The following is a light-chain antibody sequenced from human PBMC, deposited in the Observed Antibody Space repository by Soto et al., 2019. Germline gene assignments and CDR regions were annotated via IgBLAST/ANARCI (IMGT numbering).Light chain of an antibody. V-gene: IGLV2-14*03. CDR3: SSYTSSYTYV. Sequence: QSVLTQAASVTGFPGQSVTISCAGTSSDVGGYNFVSWYQQHPGKAPQLMIYDVSSRPSGVSNRFSGSKSGNTASLTISGLQAEDEADYYCSSYTSSYTYVFGTGTKVTVL. J-gene: IGLJ1*01. CDR2: DVS. CDR1: SSDVGGYNF.